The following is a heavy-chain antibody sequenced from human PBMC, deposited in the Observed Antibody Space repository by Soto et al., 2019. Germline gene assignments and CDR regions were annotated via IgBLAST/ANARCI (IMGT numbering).Heavy chain of an antibody. V-gene: IGHV5-51*01. CDR1: GYSFTIYR. CDR3: ARRIAAAGTIDY. D-gene: IGHD6-13*01. J-gene: IGHJ4*02. Sequence: GESLNLSFKGSGYSFTIYRIGWVRPMPGKGLEWMGIIYPGDSDTRYSPSFQGQVTISADKSISTAYLQWSSLKASDTAMYYCARRIAAAGTIDYWGQGTLVTVSS. CDR2: IYPGDSDT.